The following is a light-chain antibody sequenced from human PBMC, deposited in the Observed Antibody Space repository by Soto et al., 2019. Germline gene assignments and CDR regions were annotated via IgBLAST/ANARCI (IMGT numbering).Light chain of an antibody. J-gene: IGKJ4*01. V-gene: IGKV3-20*01. CDR1: QSVSSNY. CDR2: GAS. CDR3: QQYGSSPLT. Sequence: ETVLTQSPGTLSLSPGERATLSCRASQSVSSNYIAWYQPKPGQAPRLLLYGASSRATGVPDRFSGSGSGTDFTLIISRLEPEDFAVFYCQQYGSSPLTFGGGTKVEI.